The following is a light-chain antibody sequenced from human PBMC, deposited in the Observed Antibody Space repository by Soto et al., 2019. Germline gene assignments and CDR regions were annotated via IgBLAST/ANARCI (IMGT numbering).Light chain of an antibody. J-gene: IGKJ2*01. CDR3: QQYNNWLQYT. Sequence: EILMTQSPATLSVSPGVRATLSCRASQSVSRNLAWYQQKPGQAPRLLIYGASTRVTGIPARFSGTGSGTEFTLTISSLQSEDFAVYYCQQYNNWLQYTFGQGTKLEIK. CDR2: GAS. CDR1: QSVSRN. V-gene: IGKV3D-15*01.